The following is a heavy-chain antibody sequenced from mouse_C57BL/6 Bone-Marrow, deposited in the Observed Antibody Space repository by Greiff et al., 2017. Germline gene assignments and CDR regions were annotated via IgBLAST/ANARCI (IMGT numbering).Heavy chain of an antibody. CDR1: GYAFTNYL. V-gene: IGHV1-54*01. J-gene: IGHJ2*01. D-gene: IGHD1-1*01. Sequence: QVHVKQSGAELVRPGTSVKVSCKASGYAFTNYLIEWVKQRPGQGLEWIGVINPGSGGTNYNEKFKGKATLTADKSSSTAYMQLSSLTSEDSAVYFCARFYYYGSSLFDYWGQGTTLTVSS. CDR3: ARFYYYGSSLFDY. CDR2: INPGSGGT.